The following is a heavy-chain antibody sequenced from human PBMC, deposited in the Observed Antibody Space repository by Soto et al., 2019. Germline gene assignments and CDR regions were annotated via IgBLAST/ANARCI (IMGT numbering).Heavy chain of an antibody. CDR2: IYYSGST. CDR1: GCSISSYY. V-gene: IGHV4-59*01. CDR3: ARVGIAAAGTTSGYFDY. Sequence: SETLSLTCTVSGCSISSYYWSWIRQPPGKGLEWIGYIYYSGSTNYNPSLKSRVTISVDTSKNQFSLKLSSVTAADTAVYYCARVGIAAAGTTSGYFDYWGQGTLVTVSS. J-gene: IGHJ4*02. D-gene: IGHD6-13*01.